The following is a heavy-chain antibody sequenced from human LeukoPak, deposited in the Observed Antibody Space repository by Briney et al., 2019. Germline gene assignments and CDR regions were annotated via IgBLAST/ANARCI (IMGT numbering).Heavy chain of an antibody. D-gene: IGHD3-10*01. CDR2: ICYDGSKK. Sequence: PGGSLRLSCVASGFTFSSYGMHWVRQAPGKGREWVAVICYDGSKKYNADSVKGRFTTSRDNSKNTLYLQMTSLRAEDTAVYYCARGYYYGSEPYLDYWGQGNLVTVSS. J-gene: IGHJ4*02. CDR3: ARGYYYGSEPYLDY. CDR1: GFTFSSYG. V-gene: IGHV3-33*01.